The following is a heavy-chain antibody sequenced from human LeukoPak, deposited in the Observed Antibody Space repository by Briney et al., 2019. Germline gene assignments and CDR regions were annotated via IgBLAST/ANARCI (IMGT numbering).Heavy chain of an antibody. CDR1: GFTFSSDG. CDR2: VSYDGSNK. D-gene: IGHD2-2*01. V-gene: IGHV3-30*18. CDR3: AKVPAPAATYYYGMDV. J-gene: IGHJ6*02. Sequence: GRPLRLSCAASGFTFSSDGMHGGRQAPAKGLEWVAVVSYDGSNKYYADSAKGRFTISRDNSKNTLYLQMNSLRAEDTAVYYCAKVPAPAATYYYGMDVWGQGTTVTVSS.